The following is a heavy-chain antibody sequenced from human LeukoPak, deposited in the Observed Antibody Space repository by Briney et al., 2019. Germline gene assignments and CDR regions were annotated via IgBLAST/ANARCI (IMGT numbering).Heavy chain of an antibody. CDR3: ARLVDTTMVTSN. Sequence: ASVKVSCKASGYTFTGYYMHRVRQAPGQGLEWMGWINPNSGGTNYAQKFQGRVTMTRDTSISTAYMELSRLGSDDTAVYYCARLVDTTMVTSNWGQGTLVTVSS. CDR2: INPNSGGT. CDR1: GYTFTGYY. J-gene: IGHJ4*02. V-gene: IGHV1-2*02. D-gene: IGHD5-18*01.